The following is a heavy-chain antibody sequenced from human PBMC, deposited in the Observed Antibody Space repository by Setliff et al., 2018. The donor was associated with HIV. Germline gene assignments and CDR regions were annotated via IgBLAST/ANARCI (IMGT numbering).Heavy chain of an antibody. CDR1: GGSISSGSYY. J-gene: IGHJ4*02. CDR3: ARDFSTYYSIDS. Sequence: PSETLSLTCTVSGGSISSGSYYWSWIRQPAGKGLEWIGRIYTSGSTNYNPSLKSRVTISVDTSKNQFSLILSSVTAADTAMYYCARDFSTYYSIDSWGQGTLVTVSS. CDR2: IYTSGST. V-gene: IGHV4-61*02. D-gene: IGHD3-22*01.